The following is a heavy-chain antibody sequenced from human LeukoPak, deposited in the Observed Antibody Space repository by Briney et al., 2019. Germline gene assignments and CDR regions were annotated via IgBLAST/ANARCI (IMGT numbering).Heavy chain of an antibody. J-gene: IGHJ4*02. CDR1: GYTFTSYD. Sequence: GESLKISCKASGYTFTSYDINWVRQATGQGLEWMGWMNPNSGNTGYAQKFQGRVTMTRNTSISTAYMELSSLRSEDTAVYYCARGLAPRGYWGQGTLVTVFS. CDR2: MNPNSGNT. CDR3: ARGLAPRGY. D-gene: IGHD3-3*02. V-gene: IGHV1-8*01.